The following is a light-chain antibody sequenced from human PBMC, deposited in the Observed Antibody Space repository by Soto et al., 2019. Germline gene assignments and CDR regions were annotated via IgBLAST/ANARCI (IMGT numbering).Light chain of an antibody. CDR1: QSISSW. CDR3: QQYNTYPYT. V-gene: IGKV1-5*03. Sequence: DIQMTQSPSTLSASVGDRVTITCRASQSISSWLAWYQQKPGKAPNLLIYKASSLESGVPSRFSGSGSGIEXXXTXXXLQPDDFATYYCQQYNTYPYTFGQGTKLEIK. J-gene: IGKJ2*01. CDR2: KAS.